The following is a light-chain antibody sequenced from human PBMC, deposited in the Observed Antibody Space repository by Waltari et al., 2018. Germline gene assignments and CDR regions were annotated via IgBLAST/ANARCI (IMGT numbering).Light chain of an antibody. Sequence: QSALTQPASVSGSPGQSITISCPGTSSDVGGYNYVSWYQQHPGKAPKLIIFDFSDRPSGVSNRFYGSKSGNTASLTISGLQAEDEADYYCSSYIGSSTLELFGGGTSLTVL. CDR1: SSDVGGYNY. CDR3: SSYIGSSTLEL. V-gene: IGLV2-14*03. CDR2: DFS. J-gene: IGLJ2*01.